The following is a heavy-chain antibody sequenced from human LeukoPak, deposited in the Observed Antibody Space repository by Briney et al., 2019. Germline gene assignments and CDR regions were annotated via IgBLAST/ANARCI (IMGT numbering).Heavy chain of an antibody. V-gene: IGHV5-51*01. CDR3: VRGGGF. CDR2: VYPGDSYT. CDR1: GYSFNNYW. D-gene: IGHD3-16*01. J-gene: IGHJ4*02. Sequence: PGESLKISCKASGYSFNNYWIGWVRQMPGKGLEWMGIVYPGDSYTRYSPSFQGQVTMSVDKSISIAYLQWSSLKASDTAMYYCVRGGGFWGQGTLVTVSS.